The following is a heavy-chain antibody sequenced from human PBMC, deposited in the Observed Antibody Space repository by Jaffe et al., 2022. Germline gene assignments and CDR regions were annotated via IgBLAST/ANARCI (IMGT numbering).Heavy chain of an antibody. CDR2: IIPILGIA. V-gene: IGHV1-69*08. Sequence: QVQLVQSGAEVKKPGSSVKVSCKASGGTFSSYTISWVRQAPGQGLEWMGRIIPILGIANYAQKFQGRVTITADKSTSTAYMELSSLRSEDTAVYYCARDDYGDYVFAFDIWGQGTMVTVSS. CDR1: GGTFSSYT. J-gene: IGHJ3*02. CDR3: ARDDYGDYVFAFDI. D-gene: IGHD4-17*01.